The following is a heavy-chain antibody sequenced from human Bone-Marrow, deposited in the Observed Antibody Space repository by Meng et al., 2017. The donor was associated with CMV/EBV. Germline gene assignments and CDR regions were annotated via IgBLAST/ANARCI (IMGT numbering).Heavy chain of an antibody. D-gene: IGHD5-18*01. CDR2: IRYDGSNK. CDR1: GFTFSSYG. CDR3: AKDGGYSYVSYYYYYGMDV. Sequence: GESLKISCAASGFTFSSYGMHWVRQAPGKGLEWVAFIRYDGSNKYYADSVKGRFTISRDNSKNTLYLQMNSLRAEDTAVYYCAKDGGYSYVSYYYYYGMDVWGQGTTVTFSS. J-gene: IGHJ6*02. V-gene: IGHV3-30*02.